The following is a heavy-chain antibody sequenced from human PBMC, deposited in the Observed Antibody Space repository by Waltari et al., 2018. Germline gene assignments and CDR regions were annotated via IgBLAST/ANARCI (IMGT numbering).Heavy chain of an antibody. D-gene: IGHD4-17*01. V-gene: IGHV3-7*01. CDR3: VTGLTTVTAKDYFDH. CDR2: IKQDGSEK. CDR1: GMTFSNYW. Sequence: EVQLVESGGGWVQPGGSLRRSCGASGMTFSNYWMNWVRQAPGKGLEWVANIKQDGSEKNYVDSVEGRFSISRDNAQNSLYLQMNSLRAEDTAIYYCVTGLTTVTAKDYFDHWGQGALVTVSS. J-gene: IGHJ4*02.